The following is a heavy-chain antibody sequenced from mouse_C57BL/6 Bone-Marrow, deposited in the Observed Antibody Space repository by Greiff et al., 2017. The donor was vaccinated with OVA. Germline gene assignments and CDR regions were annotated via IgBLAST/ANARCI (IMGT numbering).Heavy chain of an antibody. Sequence: EVQGVESGPELVKPGASVKISCKASGYSFTDYNMNWVKQSNGKSLEWIGVINPNYGTTSYNQKFKGKATLTVDQSSSTAYMQLNSLTSEDSAVYYCARRDSPGYGSSYYAMDYWGQGTSVTVSS. CDR3: ARRDSPGYGSSYYAMDY. J-gene: IGHJ4*01. CDR1: GYSFTDYN. CDR2: INPNYGTT. V-gene: IGHV1-39*01. D-gene: IGHD1-1*01.